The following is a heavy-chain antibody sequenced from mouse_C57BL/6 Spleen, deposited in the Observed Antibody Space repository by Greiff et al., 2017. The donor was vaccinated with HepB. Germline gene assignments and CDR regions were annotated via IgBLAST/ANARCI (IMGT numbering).Heavy chain of an antibody. V-gene: IGHV2-9-1*01. J-gene: IGHJ4*01. D-gene: IGHD2-12*01. CDR1: GFSFTSYA. Sequence: VMLVESGPGLVAPSQSLSITCTVSGFSFTSYAISWVRQPPGKGLEWLGVIWTGGGTNYNSALKSRLSISKDNSKSQVFLKMNSLQTDDTARYYCARAYYSDYYAMDYWGQGTSVTVSS. CDR2: IWTGGGT. CDR3: ARAYYSDYYAMDY.